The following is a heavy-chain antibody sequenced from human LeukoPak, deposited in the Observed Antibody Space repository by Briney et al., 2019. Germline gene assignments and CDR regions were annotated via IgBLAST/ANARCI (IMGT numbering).Heavy chain of an antibody. J-gene: IGHJ3*02. CDR2: IRSKAYGGTT. CDR3: TRDLSPIHYYDSSGVAFDI. Sequence: GGSLRLSCTASGFTFGDYAMSWVRQAPGKGLEWVGFIRSKAYGGTTEYAASVKGRFTISRDDSKSIAYLQMSSLKTEDTAVYYCTRDLSPIHYYDSSGVAFDIWGQGTMVTVSS. CDR1: GFTFGDYA. V-gene: IGHV3-49*04. D-gene: IGHD3-22*01.